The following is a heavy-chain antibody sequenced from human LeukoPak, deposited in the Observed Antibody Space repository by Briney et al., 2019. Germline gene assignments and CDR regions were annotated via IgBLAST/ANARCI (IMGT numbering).Heavy chain of an antibody. CDR1: GFTFSSYG. CDR3: AKSTTVTQRGYFDH. V-gene: IGHV3-30*18. Sequence: GGSLRLSCAASGFTFSSYGMHWVRQAPAKGLEWVAIISYDGSNKYYADSVKGRFTISRDNSKNTLYLQMNSLRAEDTAVYYCAKSTTVTQRGYFDHWGQGTPVTVSS. D-gene: IGHD4-17*01. CDR2: ISYDGSNK. J-gene: IGHJ4*02.